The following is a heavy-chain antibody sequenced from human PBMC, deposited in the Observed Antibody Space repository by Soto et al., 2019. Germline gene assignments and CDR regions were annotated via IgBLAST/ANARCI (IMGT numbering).Heavy chain of an antibody. V-gene: IGHV3-49*03. Sequence: SLTLSFTASVLPLSIDPLSWLRQAPGKGLEWIAYIRTAPYGATTEYAASVKDRFIISRDDSESIASLQMNSLKTEDTAVYYCTRPLRLSGDALDIWGQGTMVTVSS. D-gene: IGHD5-12*01. CDR2: IRTAPYGATT. CDR3: TRPLRLSGDALDI. J-gene: IGHJ3*02. CDR1: VLPLSIDP.